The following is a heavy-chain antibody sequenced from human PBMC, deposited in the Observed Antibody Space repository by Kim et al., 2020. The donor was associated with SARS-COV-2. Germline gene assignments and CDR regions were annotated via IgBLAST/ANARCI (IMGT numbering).Heavy chain of an antibody. CDR3: ARPHATWGYHYNGMDV. CDR1: GFTFNNYA. J-gene: IGHJ6*02. CDR2: ISGSGGST. V-gene: IGHV3-23*01. Sequence: GGSLRLSCAASGFTFNNYAMSWVRQAPGKGLEWVSLISGSGGSTYNAGSVKGRFTISRDNSKNTVYLQMNSLRAEDTAIYYCARPHATWGYHYNGMDVWGQGTTVTVSS. D-gene: IGHD7-27*01.